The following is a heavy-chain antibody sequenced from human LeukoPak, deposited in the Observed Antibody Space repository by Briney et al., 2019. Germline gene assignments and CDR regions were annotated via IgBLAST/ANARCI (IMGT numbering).Heavy chain of an antibody. J-gene: IGHJ4*02. V-gene: IGHV1-69*04. CDR1: GGTFSSYA. Sequence: SVKVSCKASGGTFSSYAISWVRQAPGQGLEWMGRIIPILGIANYAQKFQGRVTITADKSTSTAYMELSRLRSDDTAVYYCARDSSLFGGSDYWGQGTLVTVSS. CDR3: ARDSSLFGGSDY. D-gene: IGHD3-16*01. CDR2: IIPILGIA.